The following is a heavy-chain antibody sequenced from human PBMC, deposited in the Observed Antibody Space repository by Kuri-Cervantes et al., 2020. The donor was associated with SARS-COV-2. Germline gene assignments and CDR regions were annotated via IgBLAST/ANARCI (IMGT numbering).Heavy chain of an antibody. CDR2: INPDGSYT. D-gene: IGHD1-1*01. Sequence: GESLKISCAASGFTFSGHWIHWVRQAPGKGLVWVSRINPDGSYTNNADSVKGRFTLSRDNAKNRLFLQRNSLRAEDTAVYYCVRDGEHWNFDYWVQGTLVTVSS. CDR1: GFTFSGHW. CDR3: VRDGEHWNFDY. J-gene: IGHJ4*02. V-gene: IGHV3-74*01.